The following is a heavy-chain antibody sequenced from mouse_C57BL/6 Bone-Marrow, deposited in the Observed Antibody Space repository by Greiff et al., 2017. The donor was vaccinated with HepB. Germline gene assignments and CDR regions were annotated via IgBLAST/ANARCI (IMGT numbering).Heavy chain of an antibody. Sequence: LVESGAELVRPGASVTLSCKASGYTFTDYEMHWVKQTPVHGLEWIGAIDPETGGTAYNQKFKGKAILTADKSSSTAYMELRSLTSEDSAVYYCTTYGSAMDYWGQGTSVTVSS. J-gene: IGHJ4*01. CDR2: IDPETGGT. V-gene: IGHV1-15*01. D-gene: IGHD1-1*01. CDR3: TTYGSAMDY. CDR1: GYTFTDYE.